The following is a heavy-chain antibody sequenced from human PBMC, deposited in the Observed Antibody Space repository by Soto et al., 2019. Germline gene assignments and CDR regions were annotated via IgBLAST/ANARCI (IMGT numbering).Heavy chain of an antibody. CDR1: GDSISSYN. V-gene: IGHV4-59*08. CDR2: FRSGGGT. D-gene: IGHD4-4*01. Sequence: QVQLQESGPGLVKPSETLSLTCTVSGDSISSYNLAWIRQPPGKGLEWIGYFRSGGGTSYNPSLSGRVAISADTSMKQFAVRLSSVTAADTAVYYCVRQGIGVLHGLVDVLGQGTTVTVSS. J-gene: IGHJ6*02. CDR3: VRQGIGVLHGLVDV.